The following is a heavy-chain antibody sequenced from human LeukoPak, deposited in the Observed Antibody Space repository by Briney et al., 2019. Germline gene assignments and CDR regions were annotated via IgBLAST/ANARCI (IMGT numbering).Heavy chain of an antibody. D-gene: IGHD3-22*01. CDR2: IFYTGST. CDR3: VRDGDYYDSGGYGNI. V-gene: IGHV4-30-2*01. Sequence: SETLSLTCSVSGGSIDSGIYSWSSIRQPPGKGLEWIGYIFYTGSTSYDPSLKSRVTISVDRSKNQFSLKLSSVTAADTAMYYCVRDGDYYDSGGYGNIWGQETLVTVSS. CDR1: GGSIDSGIYS. J-gene: IGHJ4*02.